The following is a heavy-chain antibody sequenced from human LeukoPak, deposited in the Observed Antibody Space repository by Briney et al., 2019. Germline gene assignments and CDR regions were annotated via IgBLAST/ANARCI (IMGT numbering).Heavy chain of an antibody. V-gene: IGHV3-7*04. J-gene: IGHJ4*02. Sequence: GGSLTLSCAASGFTFSTYWMSWVRQAPGKGLEWVANIKQDGSAKYYVDSVKGRFTISRDNARNSLYLQMNSLRAEDAAVYYCARLYCSGTSCSSSFDYWGQGALVTVSS. CDR2: IKQDGSAK. D-gene: IGHD2-2*01. CDR3: ARLYCSGTSCSSSFDY. CDR1: GFTFSTYW.